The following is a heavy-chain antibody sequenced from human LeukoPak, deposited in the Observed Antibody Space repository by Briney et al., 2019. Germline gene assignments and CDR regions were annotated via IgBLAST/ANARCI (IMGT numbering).Heavy chain of an antibody. CDR1: GFSVTNNY. J-gene: IGHJ4*02. CDR3: ARDGIAMTLDY. V-gene: IGHV3-53*01. D-gene: IGHD2-2*01. CDR2: FYVGGAT. Sequence: GGSLRLSCAVSGFSVTNNYMSWVRQAPGKGLEWVSVFYVGGATYYADPVKGRFTISRDNSENTLYLQMKSLRVEDTAVYYCARDGIAMTLDYWGQGTLVIVSS.